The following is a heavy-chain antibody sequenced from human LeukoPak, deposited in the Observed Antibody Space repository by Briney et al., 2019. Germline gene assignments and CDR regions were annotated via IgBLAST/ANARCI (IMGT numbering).Heavy chain of an antibody. CDR3: ARDTGWGFDY. J-gene: IGHJ4*02. D-gene: IGHD6-19*01. CDR1: GGSISSYY. V-gene: IGHV4-59*01. Sequence: SETLSLTCTVSGGSISSYYWSWIRQPPGKGLEWIGYIYYSGSTNYNPSLKSRVTISVDTSKNQLSLKLSSVTAADTAVYYCARDTGWGFDYWGQGTLVTVSS. CDR2: IYYSGST.